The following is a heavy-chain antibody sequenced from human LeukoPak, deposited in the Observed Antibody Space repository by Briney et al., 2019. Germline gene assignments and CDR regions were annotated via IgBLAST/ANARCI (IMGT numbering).Heavy chain of an antibody. Sequence: SETLSLTCAVYGGSFSGYYWSWIRQPPGKGLEWIGEINHSGSTNYNPSLKSRVTISVDTSKNQFSLKLSSVTAADTAVYYCARGTSSGWYFSRDNWFDPWGQGTLVTVSS. CDR1: GGSFSGYY. CDR3: ARGTSSGWYFSRDNWFDP. CDR2: INHSGST. V-gene: IGHV4-34*01. J-gene: IGHJ5*02. D-gene: IGHD6-19*01.